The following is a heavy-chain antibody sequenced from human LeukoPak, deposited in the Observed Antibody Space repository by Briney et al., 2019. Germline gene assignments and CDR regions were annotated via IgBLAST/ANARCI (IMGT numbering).Heavy chain of an antibody. Sequence: SETLSLTCIVSGGSTSSYYWSWIRQPPGKGLEWIGYIYYSGSTNYNPSLKSRVTISVDTSKNQSSLKLSSVTAADTAVYYCARRRDGYNAGFDYWGQGTLVTVSS. CDR1: GGSTSSYY. J-gene: IGHJ4*02. CDR2: IYYSGST. CDR3: ARRRDGYNAGFDY. V-gene: IGHV4-59*01. D-gene: IGHD5-24*01.